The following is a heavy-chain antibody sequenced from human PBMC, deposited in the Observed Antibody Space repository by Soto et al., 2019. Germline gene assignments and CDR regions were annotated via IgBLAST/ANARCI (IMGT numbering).Heavy chain of an antibody. D-gene: IGHD4-17*01. Sequence: EVQLVESGGGLIQPGGSLRLSCAASGFTVSSNYMSWVRQAPGKGLEWVAVIYSGGSTYYADSVKGRFTISRHNSKNTLYLQMNSLRAEDTGVYYCAIDVGGDYGYHGFDYWGQGTLVTVSS. CDR1: GFTVSSNY. CDR3: AIDVGGDYGYHGFDY. V-gene: IGHV3-53*01. CDR2: IYSGGST. J-gene: IGHJ4*02.